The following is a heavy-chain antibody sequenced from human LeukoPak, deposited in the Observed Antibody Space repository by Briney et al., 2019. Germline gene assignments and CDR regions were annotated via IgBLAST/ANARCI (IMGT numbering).Heavy chain of an antibody. CDR3: ARDHRRGPNWNDAFDI. CDR1: GGSISSYY. D-gene: IGHD1-20*01. V-gene: IGHV4-4*07. J-gene: IGHJ3*02. Sequence: PETLSLTCTVSGGSISSYYWSWIRQPAGKGLEWIGRIYTSGSTNYNPSLESRVTMSVDTSKNQFSLKLSSVTAADTAVYYCARDHRRGPNWNDAFDIWGQGTMVTVSS. CDR2: IYTSGST.